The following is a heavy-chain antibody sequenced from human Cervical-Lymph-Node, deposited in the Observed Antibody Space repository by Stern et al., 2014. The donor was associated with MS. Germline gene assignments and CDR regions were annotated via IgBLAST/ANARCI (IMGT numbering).Heavy chain of an antibody. CDR1: GFTFTSSA. CDR2: NVVGSGNT. Sequence: QLVQSGPEVKKPGTSVKVSCKASGFTFTSSAVQWVRQARGQRLEWIGWNVVGSGNTNYAQTVQGRVPITRDMSTSTAYMELSSLRSEDTAVYYCAAAGITIFGVGTIDYWGQGTLVTVSS. CDR3: AAAGITIFGVGTIDY. J-gene: IGHJ4*02. V-gene: IGHV1-58*01. D-gene: IGHD3-3*01.